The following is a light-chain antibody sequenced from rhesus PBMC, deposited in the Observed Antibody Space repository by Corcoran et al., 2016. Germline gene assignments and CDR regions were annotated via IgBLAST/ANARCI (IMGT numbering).Light chain of an antibody. CDR2: KAS. V-gene: IGKV1-25*01. J-gene: IGKJ1*01. CDR3: QRDYGITPT. CDR1: QAISNN. Sequence: DIQMTQSPSSLSASVGDRVTITCQASQAISNNLAWYQQKPGKVLKLLNYKASLLQSGVPSKFSGSGSGTDFTLTISSLRPEDFAAYCCQRDYGITPTFGQGAKVEIK.